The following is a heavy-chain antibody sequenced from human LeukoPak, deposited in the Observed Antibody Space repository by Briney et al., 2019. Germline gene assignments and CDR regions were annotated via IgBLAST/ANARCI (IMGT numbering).Heavy chain of an antibody. J-gene: IGHJ4*02. D-gene: IGHD3-10*01. Sequence: ASVKVSCKASGGTFSSYAISWVRQAPGQGLEWIGRIIPILGIANYAQKFQGRVTITADKSTSTAYMELSSLRSEDTAVYYCARAPTPHVLLWFGESDPFDYWGQGTLVTVSS. CDR3: ARAPTPHVLLWFGESDPFDY. CDR1: GGTFSSYA. V-gene: IGHV1-69*04. CDR2: IIPILGIA.